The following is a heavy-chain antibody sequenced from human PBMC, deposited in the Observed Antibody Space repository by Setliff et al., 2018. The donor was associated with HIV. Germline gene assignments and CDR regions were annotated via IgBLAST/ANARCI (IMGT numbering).Heavy chain of an antibody. Sequence: PSETLSLTCAVYGGSFSGYHWSWIRQPPGKGLEWIGEINHSGSTSDNPSLKSRGTMSVDTSKKQFTLKLNSVTAADTAVYYCARARRDSYDRGRRNHYYIDVWGKGTTVTVSS. CDR3: ARARRDSYDRGRRNHYYIDV. J-gene: IGHJ6*03. D-gene: IGHD3-22*01. CDR2: INHSGST. CDR1: GGSFSGYH. V-gene: IGHV4-34*01.